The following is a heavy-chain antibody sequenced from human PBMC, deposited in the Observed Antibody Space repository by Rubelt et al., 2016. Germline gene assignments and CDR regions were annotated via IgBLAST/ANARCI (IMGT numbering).Heavy chain of an antibody. CDR2: IYYSGST. J-gene: IGHJ5*02. D-gene: IGHD6-6*01. CDR1: GGSISSGGYY. Sequence: GPGLVKPSQTLSLTCTVSGGSISSGGYYWSWIRQHPGKGLEWIGYIYYSGSTYYNPSLKSRVTISVDTSKNQFSLKLRSVTAEDTAVYYCSRGRYSSSSGWFDPWGQGTLVTVSS. V-gene: IGHV4-31*03. CDR3: SRGRYSSSSGWFDP.